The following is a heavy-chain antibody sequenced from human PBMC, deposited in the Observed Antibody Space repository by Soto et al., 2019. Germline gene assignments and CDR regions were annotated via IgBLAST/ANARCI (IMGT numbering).Heavy chain of an antibody. CDR2: IYYSGST. J-gene: IGHJ6*03. CDR1: GGSISSYY. Sequence: SETLSLTCPVSGGSISSYYWSWIRQPPGKGLEWIGYIYYSGSTNYNPSLKSRVTISVDTSKNQFSLKLSSVTAADTAVYYCARETHSYYYYYMDVWGKGTTVTVSS. V-gene: IGHV4-59*01. CDR3: ARETHSYYYYYMDV.